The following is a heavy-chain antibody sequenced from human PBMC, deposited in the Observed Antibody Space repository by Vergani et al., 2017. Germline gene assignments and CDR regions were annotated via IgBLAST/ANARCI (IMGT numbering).Heavy chain of an antibody. CDR3: ATPLWFGELSHLTPGALDLQN. D-gene: IGHD3-10*01. J-gene: IGHJ1*01. CDR1: GYTFTDYY. CDR2: VDPEDGET. Sequence: EVQLVQSGAEVKKPGATVKISCKVSGYTFTDYYMHWVQQAPGKGLEWMGLVDPEDGETIYAEKFQGRVTITADTSTDTAYMELSSLRSEDTAVYYWATPLWFGELSHLTPGALDLQNWGQGTLVTVSS. V-gene: IGHV1-69-2*01.